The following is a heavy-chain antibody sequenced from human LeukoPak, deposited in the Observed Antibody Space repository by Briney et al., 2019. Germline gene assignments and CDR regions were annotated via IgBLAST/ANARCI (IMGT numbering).Heavy chain of an antibody. CDR1: GFTFSSSW. V-gene: IGHV3-74*01. D-gene: IGHD3-10*01. CDR2: INPDASST. J-gene: IGHJ4*02. Sequence: GGSLTLSCAASGFTFSSSWMHWVRQAPGKGLVWVSRINPDASSTDYADSVKGRFTISRDNGKNTLSLQMNNLRDEDTAVYYCVRALLGQFSNEWGQGTLVTVSS. CDR3: VRALLGQFSNE.